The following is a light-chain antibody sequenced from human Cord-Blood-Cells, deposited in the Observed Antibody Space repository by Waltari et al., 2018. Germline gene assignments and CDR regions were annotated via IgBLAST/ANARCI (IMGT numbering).Light chain of an antibody. CDR3: SSYAGSNNVV. CDR2: EVS. J-gene: IGLJ2*01. CDR1: SRDVGGYNY. V-gene: IGLV2-8*01. Sequence: QSALTQPPSPSGSPGRSVDISCTGTSRDVGGYNYVSWYQHHPGKAPKLVIYEVSKRPSGVPDRFSGTKSGNTASLTVSGLQAEDEADYYCSSYAGSNNVVFGGGTKLTVL.